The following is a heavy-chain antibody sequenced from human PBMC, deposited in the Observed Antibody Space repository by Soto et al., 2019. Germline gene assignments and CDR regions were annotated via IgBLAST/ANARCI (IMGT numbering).Heavy chain of an antibody. CDR3: GIAAGEYYYGMDV. J-gene: IGHJ6*02. V-gene: IGHV3-21*01. D-gene: IGHD3-10*01. CDR2: ISSSSSYI. Sequence: PGGSLRLSCAASGFTFSTYSMNWVRQFPGKGLEWVSSISSSSSYIYYADSVKGRFTISRDNAKNSLYLQMNSLRAEDTAVYYCGIAAGEYYYGMDVWGQGTTVTVSS. CDR1: GFTFSTYS.